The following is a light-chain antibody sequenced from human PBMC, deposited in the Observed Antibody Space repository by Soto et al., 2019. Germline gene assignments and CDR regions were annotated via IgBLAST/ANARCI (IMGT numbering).Light chain of an antibody. CDR2: DAS. CDR1: QNIRSS. J-gene: IGKJ2*01. Sequence: EVVMTQSPASLSASPGERVTLSCRASQNIRSSLAWYQQRPGQAPRLLIYDASTRATGIPPRFSGGGSWTEFTVTISSLQSEDFAIYYCQQYDIWPPYPFGQGTKVEF. V-gene: IGKV3-15*01. CDR3: QQYDIWPPYP.